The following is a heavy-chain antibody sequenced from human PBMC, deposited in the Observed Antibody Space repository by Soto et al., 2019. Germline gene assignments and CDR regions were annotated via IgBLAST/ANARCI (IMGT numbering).Heavy chain of an antibody. CDR3: AREYAFSSDY. Sequence: ETLSLTCSVSGGSMRSYYWSWIRQPPGKGLEWIGYIHDSGITDYNPSLKSRATISIDTFRNQISLNLHFVTAADTAVYYCAREYAFSSDYWGQGTVVTVSS. J-gene: IGHJ4*02. D-gene: IGHD2-2*01. CDR2: IHDSGIT. CDR1: GGSMRSYY. V-gene: IGHV4-59*01.